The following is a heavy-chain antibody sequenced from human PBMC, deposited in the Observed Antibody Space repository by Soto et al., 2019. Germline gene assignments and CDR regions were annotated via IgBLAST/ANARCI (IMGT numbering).Heavy chain of an antibody. D-gene: IGHD3-9*01. J-gene: IGHJ5*02. CDR2: IYYSGST. V-gene: IGHV4-31*03. Sequence: PSETLSLTCTVSGGSISSGGYYWSWIRQHPGKGLELIGYIYYSGSTYYNPSLKSRVTISVDTSKNHFSLKLSFVTAADTAVYYCARSRFSRFDPWGQGTLVTVSS. CDR3: ARSRFSRFDP. CDR1: GGSISSGGYY.